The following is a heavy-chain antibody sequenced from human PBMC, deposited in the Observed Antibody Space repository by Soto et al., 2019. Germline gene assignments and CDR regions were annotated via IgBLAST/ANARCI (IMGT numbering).Heavy chain of an antibody. CDR3: AVDIVGTGSY. J-gene: IGHJ4*02. D-gene: IGHD5-12*01. CDR2: SRNKAISYST. V-gene: IGHV3-72*01. CDR1: GFTFSDHS. Sequence: EVQVVESGGGLVQPGGSLRLSCAASGFTFSDHSMAWVRQAPGKGLEWVGRSRNKAISYSTEYAASVRGRFTISRDDSGDSVYLEMNSLKTEDTAVYYCAVDIVGTGSYWGQGTLVTVSS.